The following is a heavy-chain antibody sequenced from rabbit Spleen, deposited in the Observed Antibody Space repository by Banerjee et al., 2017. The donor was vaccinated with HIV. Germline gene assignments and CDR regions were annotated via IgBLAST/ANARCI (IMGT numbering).Heavy chain of an antibody. CDR3: VRGASSSGYYSL. V-gene: IGHV1S43*01. Sequence: QEQLEESGGGLVQPGTSLTLTCKASGIDFSNYNFVCWVRQAPGKGLEWIGYIDPLFGTTYYANWVNGRFTISSHNAQNTLYLQLNSLTAADTATYFCVRGASSSGYYSLWGPGTLVTVS. J-gene: IGHJ4*01. CDR1: GIDFSNYNF. D-gene: IGHD1-1*01. CDR2: IDPLFGTT.